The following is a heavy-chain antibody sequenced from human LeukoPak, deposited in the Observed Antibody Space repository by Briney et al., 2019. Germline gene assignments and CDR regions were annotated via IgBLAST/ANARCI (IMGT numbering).Heavy chain of an antibody. CDR3: ARHCSRGTCPLSFDAFDI. J-gene: IGHJ3*02. CDR1: GGSFSSFY. D-gene: IGHD2-15*01. Sequence: PSETLSLTCTVSGGSFSSFYWSWIRQPPGKGLEWIGYIYNSESTNYNPSLKSGVTISVDTSKNQFSLMLTSVTASDTAMYYCARHCSRGTCPLSFDAFDIWGQGTMVTVSS. V-gene: IGHV4-59*08. CDR2: IYNSEST.